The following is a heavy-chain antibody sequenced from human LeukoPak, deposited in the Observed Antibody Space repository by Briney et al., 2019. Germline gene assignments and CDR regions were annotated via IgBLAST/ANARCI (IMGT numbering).Heavy chain of an antibody. D-gene: IGHD4-17*01. CDR1: GGTFSSYA. V-gene: IGHV1-69*05. Sequence: SVKVSCKASGGTFSSYAISWVRQAPGQGLEWMGGIIPIFGTANYAQKFQGRVTITTDESTSSAYMELSRLRSDDTAVYYCASYGDSTSDAFDIWGQGTMVTVSS. J-gene: IGHJ3*02. CDR3: ASYGDSTSDAFDI. CDR2: IIPIFGTA.